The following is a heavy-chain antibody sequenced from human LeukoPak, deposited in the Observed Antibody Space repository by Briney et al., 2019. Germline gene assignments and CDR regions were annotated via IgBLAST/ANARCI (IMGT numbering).Heavy chain of an antibody. V-gene: IGHV4-34*01. J-gene: IGHJ6*03. Sequence: PSETLSLTCAVYGGSFSGYSWSWIRQPPGKGLEWIGEINHSGSTNYNPSLKSRVTISVDTSKNQFSLKLSSVTAADTAVYYCARWLDEGYMDVWGKGTTVTISS. CDR1: GGSFSGYS. CDR2: INHSGST. CDR3: ARWLDEGYMDV. D-gene: IGHD6-19*01.